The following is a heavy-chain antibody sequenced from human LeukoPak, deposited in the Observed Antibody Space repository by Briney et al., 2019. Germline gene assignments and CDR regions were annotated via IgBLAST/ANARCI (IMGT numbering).Heavy chain of an antibody. J-gene: IGHJ4*02. CDR2: IYSGGST. V-gene: IGHV3-53*01. Sequence: GGSLRLSCAASGFTASSTYMSWVRQAPGTGLEWVSVIYSGGSTYYADSVKGRFTISRDNSKNTLYLQMNSLRAEDTAVYYCAREDGADDYWGQGTLVTVSS. CDR1: GFTASSTY. CDR3: AREDGADDY.